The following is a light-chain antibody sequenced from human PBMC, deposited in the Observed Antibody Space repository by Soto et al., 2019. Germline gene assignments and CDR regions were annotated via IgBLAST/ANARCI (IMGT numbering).Light chain of an antibody. CDR1: QSVTSY. CDR3: QQYSTSQT. Sequence: EIVLTHSPGTLSLSPGERATLSCRASQSVTSYLAWYQQKPGQAPRLLIYASSTRATGIPDRFSGGGSGTDFTLTISRLEPEDFAVYYCQQYSTSQTFGQGTVLEI. CDR2: ASS. J-gene: IGKJ1*01. V-gene: IGKV3-20*01.